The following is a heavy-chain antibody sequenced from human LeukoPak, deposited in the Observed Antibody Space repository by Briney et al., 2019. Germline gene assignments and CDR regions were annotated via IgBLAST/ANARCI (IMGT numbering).Heavy chain of an antibody. V-gene: IGHV3-7*01. CDR3: ASHGSGKIRYYYYYMDV. CDR1: GFTFSSYW. Sequence: HAGGSLRLSCAASGFTFSSYWMSWVRQAPGKGLEWVANIKQDGSEKYYVDSVKGRFTISRDNAKNSLYLQMNSLRAEDTAVYYCASHGSGKIRYYYYYMDVWGKGTTVTVSS. CDR2: IKQDGSEK. D-gene: IGHD3-10*01. J-gene: IGHJ6*03.